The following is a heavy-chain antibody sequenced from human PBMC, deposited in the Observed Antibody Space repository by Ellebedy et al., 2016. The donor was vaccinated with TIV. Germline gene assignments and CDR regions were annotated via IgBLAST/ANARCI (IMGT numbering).Heavy chain of an antibody. Sequence: ASVKVSXKASRYTFTSYDINWVRQATGQGLEWMGWMNPNSGNTGYAQKFQGRVTMTRNTSISTAYMELSSLRSEDTAVYYCATSITMVRGETYYYYYGMDVWGQGTTVTVSS. V-gene: IGHV1-8*01. J-gene: IGHJ6*02. CDR1: RYTFTSYD. CDR2: MNPNSGNT. D-gene: IGHD3-10*01. CDR3: ATSITMVRGETYYYYYGMDV.